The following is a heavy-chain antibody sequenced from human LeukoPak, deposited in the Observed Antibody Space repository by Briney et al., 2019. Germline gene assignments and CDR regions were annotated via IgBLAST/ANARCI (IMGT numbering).Heavy chain of an antibody. D-gene: IGHD3-9*01. J-gene: IGHJ4*02. Sequence: ASVKVSCKASGYTFTSYGISWVRQAPGQGLEWMGRISAYNGNTNYAQKLQGRVTMTTDTSTSTAYMELRSLRSDDTAVYYCARILRYFDWLSNYYFDYWGQGTLVTVSS. V-gene: IGHV1-18*01. CDR3: ARILRYFDWLSNYYFDY. CDR2: ISAYNGNT. CDR1: GYTFTSYG.